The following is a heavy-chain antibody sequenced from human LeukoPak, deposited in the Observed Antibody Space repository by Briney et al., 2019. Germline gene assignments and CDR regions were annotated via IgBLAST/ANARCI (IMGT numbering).Heavy chain of an antibody. V-gene: IGHV4-39*01. CDR2: IYYSGST. D-gene: IGHD6-13*01. J-gene: IGHJ4*02. Sequence: PSETLSLTCTVSGGSTSSSSYYWGWIRRPPGKGLEWIGSIYYSGSTYYNPSLKSRVTISVDTSKNQFSLKLSSVTAADTAVYYCARVDSSSWYRFFDYWGQGTLVTVSS. CDR3: ARVDSSSWYRFFDY. CDR1: GGSTSSSSYY.